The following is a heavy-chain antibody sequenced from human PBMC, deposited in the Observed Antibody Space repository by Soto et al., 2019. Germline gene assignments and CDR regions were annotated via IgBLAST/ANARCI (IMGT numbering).Heavy chain of an antibody. CDR3: ARVTTVVTPDY. CDR2: IHHSGST. Sequence: QVQLQESGPGLVKPSQTLSLTCTVSGGSMSSGDYYWSWIRQPPGKGLEWIGYIHHSGSTYYNPSLKSRITMSIQTSKNQCSLKLTSVTAADTAVYFCARVTTVVTPDYWGQGTLVTVSS. J-gene: IGHJ4*02. CDR1: GGSMSSGDYY. V-gene: IGHV4-30-4*01. D-gene: IGHD4-17*01.